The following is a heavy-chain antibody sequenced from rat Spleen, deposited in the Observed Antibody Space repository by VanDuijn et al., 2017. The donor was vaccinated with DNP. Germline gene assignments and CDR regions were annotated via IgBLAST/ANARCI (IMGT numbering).Heavy chain of an antibody. D-gene: IGHD1-12*02. CDR3: ATHGGSHYYGPYYYAMDA. Sequence: EVQLVESGGGLVQPGRSLKLSCAASGFTFSDYNMAWVRQAPKKGLEWVATIFYDSSRTYYRDSVKGRFTISRDNAKSTLYLQMDSLRSEDTATYYCATHGGSHYYGPYYYAMDAWGQGTSVTVSS. CDR1: GFTFSDYN. CDR2: IFYDSSRT. V-gene: IGHV5S10*01. J-gene: IGHJ4*01.